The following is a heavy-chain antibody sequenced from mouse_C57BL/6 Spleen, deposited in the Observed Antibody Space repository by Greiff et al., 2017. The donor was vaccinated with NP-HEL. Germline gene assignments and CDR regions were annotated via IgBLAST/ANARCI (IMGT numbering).Heavy chain of an antibody. CDR3: ASLYGSKWCAY. J-gene: IGHJ3*01. CDR1: GYTFTSYW. V-gene: IGHV1-50*01. CDR2: IDPSDSYT. D-gene: IGHD1-1*01. Sequence: QVQLQQPGAELVKPGASVKLSCKASGYTFTSYWMQWVKQRPGQGLEWIGEIDPSDSYTNYNQKFKGKATLTVDTSSSTAYMQLSSLTSEDSAVYYCASLYGSKWCAYWGQGTLVTVSA.